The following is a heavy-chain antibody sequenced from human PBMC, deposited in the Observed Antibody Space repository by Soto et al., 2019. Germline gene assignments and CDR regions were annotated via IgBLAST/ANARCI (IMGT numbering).Heavy chain of an antibody. CDR3: ARDLKGYYGSGGGMDV. J-gene: IGHJ6*02. CDR2: IWYDGSNK. CDR1: GFTFSSYG. Sequence: QVQLVESGGGVVQPGRSLRLSCAASGFTFSSYGMHWFRQAPGKGLEWVAVIWYDGSNKYYADSVKGRFTISRDNSKNTLYLQMNSLRAEDTAVYYCARDLKGYYGSGGGMDVWGQGTTVTVSS. D-gene: IGHD3-10*01. V-gene: IGHV3-33*01.